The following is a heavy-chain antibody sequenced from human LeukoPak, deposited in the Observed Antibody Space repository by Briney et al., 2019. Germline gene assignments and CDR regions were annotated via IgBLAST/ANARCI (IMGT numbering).Heavy chain of an antibody. CDR1: GGSISSSSYY. Sequence: PSETLSLTRTVSGGSISSSSYYWGWIRQPPGKGLEWLGCIYYSGSTYYNPSLKSQATIPVDTSKNQFSLKLSSVTAADTAVYYCARWVSRYYYFDYWGQGTLVTVSS. J-gene: IGHJ4*02. D-gene: IGHD3-9*01. CDR3: ARWVSRYYYFDY. V-gene: IGHV4-39*01. CDR2: IYYSGST.